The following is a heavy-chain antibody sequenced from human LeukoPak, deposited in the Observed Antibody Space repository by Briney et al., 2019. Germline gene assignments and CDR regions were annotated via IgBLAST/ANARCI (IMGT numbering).Heavy chain of an antibody. V-gene: IGHV1-69*06. CDR3: AARDNGNDLLSYHAMDV. D-gene: IGHD1-1*01. J-gene: IGHJ6*04. CDR1: GGSFRRYA. CDR2: IMPVLDTG. Sequence: SVKVSCKASGGSFRRYAFAWVRQAPGQGLEWIGGIMPVLDTGSYAQGFQGRVTITADRSTSTAYMELRSLRPEDTALYYCAARDNGNDLLSYHAMDVWGNGTTVTVSS.